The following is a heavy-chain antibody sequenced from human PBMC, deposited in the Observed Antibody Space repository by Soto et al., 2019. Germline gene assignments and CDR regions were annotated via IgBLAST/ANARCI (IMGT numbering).Heavy chain of an antibody. CDR3: GRVLAIVVVTAAQAPYFGMDV. CDR1: GGTFSSCA. CDR2: IIPIFGTA. D-gene: IGHD2-2*01. Sequence: GASVKVSWKASGGTFSSCAISWVRQAPGQGLEWMGGIIPIFGTANYAQKFQDGVTITADKSTSTAYMELSSLRSEDKAVYYCGRVLAIVVVTAAQAPYFGMDVWGEGTRVTVSS. V-gene: IGHV1-69*06. J-gene: IGHJ6*04.